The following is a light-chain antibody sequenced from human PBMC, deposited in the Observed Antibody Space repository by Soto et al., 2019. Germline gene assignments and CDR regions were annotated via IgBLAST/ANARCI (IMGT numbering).Light chain of an antibody. CDR3: QSYDSSLSGSV. V-gene: IGLV1-40*01. J-gene: IGLJ7*01. Sequence: QSVLTQPPSVSGAPGQRVTISCTGSSSNIGAGYDVHWYQQLPGTAPKLPIYSNNNRPSGVPDRFSGSKSGTSASLAITGLQAEDEADYYCQSYDSSLSGSVFGGGTQLTVL. CDR2: SNN. CDR1: SSNIGAGYD.